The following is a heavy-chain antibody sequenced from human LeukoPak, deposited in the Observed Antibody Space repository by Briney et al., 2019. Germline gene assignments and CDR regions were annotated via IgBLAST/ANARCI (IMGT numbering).Heavy chain of an antibody. CDR3: ARDAEDTSPGVYYYYYGMDV. D-gene: IGHD2-15*01. J-gene: IGHJ6*02. CDR1: GFTFSTYA. Sequence: GGSLRLSCAASGFTFSTYAMTWVRQAPGKGLVWVSRINSDGSSTSYADSVKGRFTISRDNAKNTLYLQMNSLRAEDTAVYYYARDAEDTSPGVYYYYYGMDVWGQGTTVTVSS. CDR2: INSDGSST. V-gene: IGHV3-74*01.